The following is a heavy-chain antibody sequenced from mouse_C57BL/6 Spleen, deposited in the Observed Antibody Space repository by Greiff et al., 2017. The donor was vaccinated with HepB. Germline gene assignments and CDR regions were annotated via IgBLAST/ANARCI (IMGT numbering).Heavy chain of an antibody. Sequence: EVKLMESEGGLVQPGSSMKLSCTASGFTFSDYYMAWVRQVPEKGLEWVANINYDGSSTYYLDSLKSRFIISRDNAKNILYLQMSSLKSEDTATYYCARDPSYYYGSSLWYFDVWGTGTTVTVSS. D-gene: IGHD1-1*01. CDR3: ARDPSYYYGSSLWYFDV. V-gene: IGHV5-16*01. CDR1: GFTFSDYY. J-gene: IGHJ1*03. CDR2: INYDGSST.